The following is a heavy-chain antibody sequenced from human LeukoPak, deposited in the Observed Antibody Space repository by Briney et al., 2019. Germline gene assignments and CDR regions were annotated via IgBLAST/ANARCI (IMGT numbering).Heavy chain of an antibody. V-gene: IGHV4-38-2*02. Sequence: PSETLSLPCTVSGYSISSGYYWGWIRQPPGKGLEWIGSIYHSGSTYYNPSLKSRVTISVDTSKNQFSLKLSSVTAADTAVYYCARADCSSTSCYTSRVHWYFDLWGRRTLVTVSS. CDR1: GYSISSGYY. CDR3: ARADCSSTSCYTSRVHWYFDL. J-gene: IGHJ2*01. D-gene: IGHD2-2*02. CDR2: IYHSGST.